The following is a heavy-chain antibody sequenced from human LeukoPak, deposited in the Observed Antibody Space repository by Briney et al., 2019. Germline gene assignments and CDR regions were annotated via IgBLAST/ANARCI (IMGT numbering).Heavy chain of an antibody. Sequence: GGSLRLSCAASGFTFSSYAMSWVRQAPGKGLEWVSAISGSGGSTYYADSVKGRFTISRDNSKNTLYLQINSLRAEDTAVYYCAKSGQYYPTGFDYWGQGTLVTVSS. CDR1: GFTFSSYA. D-gene: IGHD2/OR15-2a*01. V-gene: IGHV3-23*01. J-gene: IGHJ4*02. CDR2: ISGSGGST. CDR3: AKSGQYYPTGFDY.